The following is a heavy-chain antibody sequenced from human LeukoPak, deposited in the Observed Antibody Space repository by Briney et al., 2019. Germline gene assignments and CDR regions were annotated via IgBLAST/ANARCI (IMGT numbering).Heavy chain of an antibody. CDR1: GYSISSDYY. D-gene: IGHD3-16*01. J-gene: IGHJ6*03. V-gene: IGHV4-38-2*02. CDR3: AGSYEYYYYYMDV. CDR2: IYHSGST. Sequence: SETLSLTCTVSGYSISSDYYWAWIRQPPGKGLEWIGSIYHSGSTYYNPSLKSRVTLSVDTSKKQFSLKLSSVTAADTAVYYCAGSYEYYYYYMDVWGKGTTVTVSS.